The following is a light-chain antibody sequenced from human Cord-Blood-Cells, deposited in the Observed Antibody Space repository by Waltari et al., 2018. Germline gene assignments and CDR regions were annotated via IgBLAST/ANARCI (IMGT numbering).Light chain of an antibody. V-gene: IGLV3-1*01. J-gene: IGLJ2*01. Sequence: SYELTQPPSVSVSPGQTASITCSGDKLGDKYACWYQQKPGQSPVLVIYQDSKRPSGIPERFSGSNSRNTATLTISGTQAMEEADYYCQVWDSSTAVFGGGTKLTVL. CDR2: QDS. CDR3: QVWDSSTAV. CDR1: KLGDKY.